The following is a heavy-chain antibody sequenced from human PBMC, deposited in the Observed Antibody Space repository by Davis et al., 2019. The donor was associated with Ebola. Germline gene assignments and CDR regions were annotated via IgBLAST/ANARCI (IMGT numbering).Heavy chain of an antibody. CDR1: GFTVSSNY. J-gene: IGHJ4*02. CDR3: ARDRTRFLEWLPDY. V-gene: IGHV3-53*01. D-gene: IGHD3-3*01. CDR2: IYSGGST. Sequence: PGGSLRLSCAASGFTVSSNYMSWVRQAPGKGLEWVSVIYSGGSTYYADSVKGRFTISRDNAKNSLYLQMNSLRAEDTAVYYCARDRTRFLEWLPDYWGQGTLVTVSS.